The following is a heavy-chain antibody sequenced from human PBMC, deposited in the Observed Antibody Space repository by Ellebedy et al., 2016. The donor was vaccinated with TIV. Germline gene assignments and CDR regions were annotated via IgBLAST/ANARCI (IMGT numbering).Heavy chain of an antibody. CDR1: GFTFSDYA. CDR2: ISSSSSYI. V-gene: IGHV3-21*01. J-gene: IGHJ5*02. CDR3: ARAPGGWFDP. Sequence: GGSLRLSCAASGFTFSDYAMSWVRQAPGKGLEWVSSISSSSSYIYYADSVKGRFTISRDNAKNSLYLQMNSLRAEDTAVYYCARAPGGWFDPWGQGTLVTVSS. D-gene: IGHD2-15*01.